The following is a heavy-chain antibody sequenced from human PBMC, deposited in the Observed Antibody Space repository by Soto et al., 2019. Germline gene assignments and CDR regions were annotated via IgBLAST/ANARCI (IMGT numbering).Heavy chain of an antibody. J-gene: IGHJ4*02. CDR2: VSHSANT. D-gene: IGHD7-27*01. Sequence: SVNLSFTSTVTVGSFTGHCWRWVRQPPGQRLEWIGEVSHSANTKYYPSLRSRVTLAVNSSKNQISLALTSVTAADTAVYYCARAKFESTGWHQFDIWGQGTLVTVSS. V-gene: IGHV4-34*01. CDR1: VGSFTGHC. CDR3: ARAKFESTGWHQFDI.